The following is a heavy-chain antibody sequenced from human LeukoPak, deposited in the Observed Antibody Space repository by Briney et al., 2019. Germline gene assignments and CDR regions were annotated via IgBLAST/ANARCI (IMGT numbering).Heavy chain of an antibody. Sequence: ASVKVFCKASGSTFSDYHINWVRQDSGQGPEWMGWINPKSGDAKYGQAFQGRVTMTRDTSISTAYMELNRLRVDDTAMYYCVRGEYSNGHPYRLDSWGQGTLVTVSS. CDR3: VRGEYSNGHPYRLDS. D-gene: IGHD3-16*01. CDR2: INPKSGDA. V-gene: IGHV1-2*02. J-gene: IGHJ4*02. CDR1: GSTFSDYH.